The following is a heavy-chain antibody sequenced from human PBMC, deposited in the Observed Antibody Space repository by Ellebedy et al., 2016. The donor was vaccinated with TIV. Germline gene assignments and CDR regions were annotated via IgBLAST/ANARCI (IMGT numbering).Heavy chain of an antibody. CDR2: TYYRSKWYY. V-gene: IGHV6-1*01. Sequence: SQTLSLTCXISGDSVSSNSAAWNWIRQSPSRGLEWLGRTYYRSKWYYDYAVSVRSRITINPDTSKNQFSLQLNSVTPEDSAVYYCARDGILTPGAVNWFDPWGQGTLVTVSS. D-gene: IGHD3-9*01. CDR3: ARDGILTPGAVNWFDP. CDR1: GDSVSSNSAA. J-gene: IGHJ5*02.